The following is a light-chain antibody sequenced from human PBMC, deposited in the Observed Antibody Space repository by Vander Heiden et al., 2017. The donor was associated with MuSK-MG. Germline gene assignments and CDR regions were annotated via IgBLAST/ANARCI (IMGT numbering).Light chain of an antibody. Sequence: DIQMSPFPSSLPASVGDRVTITCRASQSISSYLNWYQQKPGKAPKLLIYAASSLQSGVPSRFSGSGSGTDFTLTISSLQPEDFATYYCQQSYSTRWTFGQGTKVEIK. V-gene: IGKV1-39*01. CDR3: QQSYSTRWT. CDR1: QSISSY. J-gene: IGKJ1*01. CDR2: AAS.